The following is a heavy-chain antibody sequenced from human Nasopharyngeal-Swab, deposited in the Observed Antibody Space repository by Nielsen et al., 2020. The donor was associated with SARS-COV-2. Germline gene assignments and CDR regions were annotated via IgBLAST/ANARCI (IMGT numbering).Heavy chain of an antibody. J-gene: IGHJ4*02. CDR1: GGTFSSYA. CDR3: ARDLGLLVYSSGILGY. CDR2: IIPILGIA. Sequence: SVKVSCKASGGTFSSYAISWVRQAPGQGLEWMGGIIPILGIANYAQKFQGRVTITADKSTSTAYMELSSLRSEDTAVYYCARDLGLLVYSSGILGYWGQGTLVTVSS. V-gene: IGHV1-69*10. D-gene: IGHD6-19*01.